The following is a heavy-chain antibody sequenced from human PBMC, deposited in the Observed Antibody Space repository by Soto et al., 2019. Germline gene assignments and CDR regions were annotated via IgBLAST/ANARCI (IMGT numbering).Heavy chain of an antibody. CDR2: ISYDGSNK. Sequence: QVQLVESGGGVVQPGRSLRLSCAASGFTFSSYGMHWVRQAPGKGLEWVAVISYDGSNKYYADSVKGRFNISRDNSKNTLYLQMNSLRAEDTAGYYCAKAQGFDHWGQGTLVTGSS. CDR3: AKAQGFDH. V-gene: IGHV3-30*18. CDR1: GFTFSSYG. J-gene: IGHJ4*01.